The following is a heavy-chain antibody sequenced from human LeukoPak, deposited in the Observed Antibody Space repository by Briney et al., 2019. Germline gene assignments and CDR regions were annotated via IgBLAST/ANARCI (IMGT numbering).Heavy chain of an antibody. Sequence: KPSETLSLTCTVSGYSISSGYYWGWIRQPPGKGLEWIGSIYHSGNTYYNPSLKSRVTISVDTSKNQFSLKLGSVTAADTAVYYCASTKYCSGGNCYDIKWAAFDIWGQGTMITVSS. CDR1: GYSISSGYY. J-gene: IGHJ3*02. V-gene: IGHV4-38-2*02. CDR3: ASTKYCSGGNCYDIKWAAFDI. D-gene: IGHD2-15*01. CDR2: IYHSGNT.